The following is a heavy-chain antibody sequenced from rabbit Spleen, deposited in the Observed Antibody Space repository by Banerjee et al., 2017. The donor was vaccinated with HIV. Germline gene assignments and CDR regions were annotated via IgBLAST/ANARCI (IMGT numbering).Heavy chain of an antibody. Sequence: QEQLEESGGGLVKPGGTLTLTCKASGIDFSNYYYMYWVRQAPGKGLELIAWIYTINGSTWYASWVNGRFTISRSTSLNTVDLKMTSLTAADTATYFCVRDLAGYVGFGYASYLDLWGQGTSSPS. CDR2: IYTINGST. D-gene: IGHD6-1*01. V-gene: IGHV1S43*01. CDR1: GIDFSNYYY. J-gene: IGHJ3*01. CDR3: VRDLAGYVGFGYASYLDL.